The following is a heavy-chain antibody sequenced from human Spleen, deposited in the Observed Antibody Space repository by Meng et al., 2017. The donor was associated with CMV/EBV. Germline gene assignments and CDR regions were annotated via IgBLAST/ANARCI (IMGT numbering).Heavy chain of an antibody. CDR2: INHGGST. Sequence: SETLSLTCGVYGGSLSAYYWSWIRQPPGKGPEWIGEINHGGSTNYSPSLKSRVTISLDTSKNQFSLKLSSVTAADTAVYYCARSTGTTRTGFDYWGQGTLVTVSS. V-gene: IGHV4-34*01. CDR3: ARSTGTTRTGFDY. CDR1: GGSLSAYY. D-gene: IGHD1-7*01. J-gene: IGHJ4*02.